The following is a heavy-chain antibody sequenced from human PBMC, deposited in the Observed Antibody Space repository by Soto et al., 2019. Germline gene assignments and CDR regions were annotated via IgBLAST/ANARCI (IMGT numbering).Heavy chain of an antibody. CDR2: IYYSGST. Sequence: SETLYLTCTVSGASLSSGGYYWRWIRQHPGKGLEWIGYIYYSGSTHYNPSPKSRVTISVDTSKNQFSLKLSSVTAADTAVYYCARAPGRMVRGEIISWGQGTLVTSPQ. CDR3: ARAPGRMVRGEIIS. V-gene: IGHV4-31*03. CDR1: GASLSSGGYY. J-gene: IGHJ5*02. D-gene: IGHD3-10*01.